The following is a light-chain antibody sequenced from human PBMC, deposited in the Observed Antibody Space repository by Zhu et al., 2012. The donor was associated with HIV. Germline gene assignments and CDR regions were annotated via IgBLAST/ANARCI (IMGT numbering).Light chain of an antibody. CDR3: QQRHDWPRT. J-gene: IGKJ2*01. CDR2: DAS. Sequence: EIVLTQSPGTLSLSPGERATLSCRASQSISRDLAWYQQTPGHPPRLLIYDASNRAAGIPLRFRGSGFGTDFTLTIDSAEPEDFAXFYCQQRHDWPRTFGQGTRLEIK. CDR1: QSISRD. V-gene: IGKV3-11*01.